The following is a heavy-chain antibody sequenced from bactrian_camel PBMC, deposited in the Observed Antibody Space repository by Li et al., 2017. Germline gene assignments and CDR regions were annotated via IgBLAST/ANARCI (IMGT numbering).Heavy chain of an antibody. D-gene: IGHD5*01. V-gene: IGHV3S42*01. CDR1: GFTFSDYT. J-gene: IGHJ6*01. CDR2: INSSGRST. CDR3: AADCGQKGLGPLEFAY. Sequence: VQLVESGGGLVQPGGSLRLSCTASGFTFSDYTMTWVRQAPGKGLEWVSDINSSGRSTNYADSVKGRFTTSQDNAKNTLYLQMNSLKSEDTAMYYCAADCGQKGLGPLEFAYWGPGTQVTVS.